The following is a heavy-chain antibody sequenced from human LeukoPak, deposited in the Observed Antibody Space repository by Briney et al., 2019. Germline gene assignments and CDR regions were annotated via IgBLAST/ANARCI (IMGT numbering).Heavy chain of an antibody. V-gene: IGHV3-30*18. Sequence: PGGSLRLSCAASGFTFSSYGMHWVRQAPGKGLEWVAVISYDGSNKYYADSVKGRFTISRDNSKNTLYLQMNSLRAEDTAVYYCAKLVWSGELFDYWGQGTLVTVSS. D-gene: IGHD3-10*01. J-gene: IGHJ4*02. CDR3: AKLVWSGELFDY. CDR1: GFTFSSYG. CDR2: ISYDGSNK.